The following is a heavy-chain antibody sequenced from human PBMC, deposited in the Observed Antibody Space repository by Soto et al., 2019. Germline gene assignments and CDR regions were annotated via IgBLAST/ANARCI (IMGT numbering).Heavy chain of an antibody. Sequence: EVQLLESGGGLVQPGGSLTLSCVASGFAFSSYGMSWVRQAPGKGLEWVSGIRGGDGATYYADSVKGRFTISRDISKNTLYLQMKSLRAEDTAVYYCAKDSATYRSSWNFENWGQRTLVTVSS. D-gene: IGHD6-13*01. V-gene: IGHV3-23*01. CDR1: GFAFSSYG. CDR2: IRGGDGAT. CDR3: AKDSATYRSSWNFEN. J-gene: IGHJ4*02.